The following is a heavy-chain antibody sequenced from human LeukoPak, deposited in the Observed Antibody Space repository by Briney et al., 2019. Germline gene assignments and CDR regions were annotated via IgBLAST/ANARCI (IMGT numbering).Heavy chain of an antibody. Sequence: SGGSLRLSCAASGFTVSRHYMAWVRQAPGKGLEWVSAISGSGGSTYYADSVKGRFTISRDNSKNTLYLQMNSLRAEDTAVYYCAKRAYSGSYSDYWGQGTLVTVSS. CDR3: AKRAYSGSYSDY. J-gene: IGHJ4*02. CDR2: ISGSGGST. CDR1: GFTVSRHY. V-gene: IGHV3-23*01. D-gene: IGHD1-26*01.